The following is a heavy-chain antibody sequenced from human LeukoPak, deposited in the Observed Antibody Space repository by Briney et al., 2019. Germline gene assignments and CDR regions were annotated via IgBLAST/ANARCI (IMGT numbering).Heavy chain of an antibody. D-gene: IGHD6-13*01. CDR1: GFTFSSYW. CDR2: IKQDGSEK. J-gene: IGHJ4*02. Sequence: PGGSLRLSCAASGFTFSSYWMSWVRQAPGKGLEWMANIKQDGSEKYYVDSVKGRFTISRDNAKNSLYLQMNSLRVEDPAVYYCARDGLTAAVTEYWGQGTLVTVSS. V-gene: IGHV3-7*01. CDR3: ARDGLTAAVTEY.